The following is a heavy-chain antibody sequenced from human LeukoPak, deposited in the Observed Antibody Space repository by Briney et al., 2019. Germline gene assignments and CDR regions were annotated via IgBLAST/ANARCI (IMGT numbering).Heavy chain of an antibody. CDR1: GYTFATYS. J-gene: IGHJ4*02. D-gene: IGHD2-15*01. CDR2: ISAYNGNT. Sequence: ASVKVSCKASGYTFATYSISWMRQAPGQGLEWMGWISAYNGNTNYAQKFQDRVTMTTGTSTSTAYMELRSLRSDDTAVYYCARVRDNDYGDFWGQGTLVTVSS. CDR3: ARVRDNDYGDF. V-gene: IGHV1-18*01.